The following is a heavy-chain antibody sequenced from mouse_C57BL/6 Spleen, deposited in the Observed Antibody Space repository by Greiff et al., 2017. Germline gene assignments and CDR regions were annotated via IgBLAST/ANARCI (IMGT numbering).Heavy chain of an antibody. J-gene: IGHJ4*01. CDR3: ARAGRSYAMDY. V-gene: IGHV1-50*01. Sequence: QVQLQQPGAELVKPGASVQLSCKASGYTFTSYWMQWVKQRPGQGLEWIGEIDPSDSYTNYNQKFKGKATLTVDTSSSTAYMQLSSLTSEDSAVYYCARAGRSYAMDYWGQGTSVTVSS. CDR2: IDPSDSYT. D-gene: IGHD1-1*01. CDR1: GYTFTSYW.